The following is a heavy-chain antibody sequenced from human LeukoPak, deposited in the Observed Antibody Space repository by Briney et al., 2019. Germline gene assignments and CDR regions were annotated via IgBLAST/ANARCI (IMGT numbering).Heavy chain of an antibody. CDR1: GFTFSTYW. Sequence: GGSLRLSCAASGFTFSTYWMSWVRQTPGKGLQWVANIQQDGSEKYYVDSVQGRFTISKDNAKNSLYLQMNSLRAEDTAVYYCARLLWFGESRFDYWGQGTLVTVSS. CDR2: IQQDGSEK. J-gene: IGHJ4*02. V-gene: IGHV3-7*05. D-gene: IGHD3-10*01. CDR3: ARLLWFGESRFDY.